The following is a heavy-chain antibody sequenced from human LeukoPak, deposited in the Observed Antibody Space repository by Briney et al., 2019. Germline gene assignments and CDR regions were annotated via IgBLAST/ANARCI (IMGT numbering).Heavy chain of an antibody. CDR2: INPNSGGT. V-gene: IGHV1-2*02. CDR1: GYTFTGYY. CDR3: ATTLHYGSGSYGTSFDY. D-gene: IGHD3-10*01. Sequence: ASVKVSCKASGYTFTGYYMHWVRQAPGQGLEWMGWINPNSGGTNYAQKFQGRVTMTRDTSISTAYMELSRLRSDDTAVYYCATTLHYGSGSYGTSFDYWGQGTLVTVSS. J-gene: IGHJ4*02.